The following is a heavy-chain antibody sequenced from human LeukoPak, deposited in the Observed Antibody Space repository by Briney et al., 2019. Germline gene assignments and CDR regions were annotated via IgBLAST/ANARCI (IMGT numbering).Heavy chain of an antibody. J-gene: IGHJ5*02. CDR2: IHHSGST. V-gene: IGHV4-38-2*02. CDR3: ARGTDYYDSSGWLDP. CDR1: GDSISSGHY. Sequence: SETLSLTCTVSGDSISSGHYWDWIRQPPGRGLEWIGSIHHSGSTWYNPSLKSRVTISLDTSQTQISLRVASVTAADTAVYYCARGTDYYDSSGWLDPWGQGTLVTVSS. D-gene: IGHD3-22*01.